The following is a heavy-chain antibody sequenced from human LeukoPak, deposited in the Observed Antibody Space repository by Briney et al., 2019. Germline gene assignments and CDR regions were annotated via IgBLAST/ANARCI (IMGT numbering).Heavy chain of an antibody. CDR1: GYTLTELS. Sequence: ASVKLSCKVSGYTLTELSMHWLRQAPGKGLEWMGGFDPEDGETIYAQKFQGRVTMTEDTSTDTAYMELSSLRSEDTAVYYCATGHGYYYDSSGYYFRYWGQGTLVTVSS. D-gene: IGHD3-22*01. V-gene: IGHV1-24*01. CDR3: ATGHGYYYDSSGYYFRY. CDR2: FDPEDGET. J-gene: IGHJ4*02.